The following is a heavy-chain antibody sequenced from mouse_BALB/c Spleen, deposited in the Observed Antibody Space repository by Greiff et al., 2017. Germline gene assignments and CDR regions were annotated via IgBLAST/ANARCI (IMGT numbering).Heavy chain of an antibody. V-gene: IGHV2-6-7*01. CDR2: IWGDGST. Sequence: VKLMESGPGLVAPSQSLSITCTVSGFSLTGYGVNWVRQPPGKGLEWLGMIWGDGSTDYNSALKSRLSISKDNAKGQVFLKMNSLQTDDTARYYYARERVPESGLDYWGQGTSVTVSA. J-gene: IGHJ4*01. CDR1: GFSLTGYG. CDR3: ARERVPESGLDY. D-gene: IGHD6-1*01.